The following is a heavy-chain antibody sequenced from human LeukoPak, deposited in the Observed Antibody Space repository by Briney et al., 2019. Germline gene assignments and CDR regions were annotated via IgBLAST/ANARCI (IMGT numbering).Heavy chain of an antibody. D-gene: IGHD6-19*01. V-gene: IGHV4-59*01. CDR3: ARGVRQQWLPYGMDV. CDR1: GGSISSYY. Sequence: SETLSLTCTVSGGSISSYYWSWIRQPPGKGLEWIGYIYYSGSTNYNPSLKSRVTISVDTSKNQFSLKLSSVTAADTAVYYCARGVRQQWLPYGMDVWGQGTTVTVSS. J-gene: IGHJ6*02. CDR2: IYYSGST.